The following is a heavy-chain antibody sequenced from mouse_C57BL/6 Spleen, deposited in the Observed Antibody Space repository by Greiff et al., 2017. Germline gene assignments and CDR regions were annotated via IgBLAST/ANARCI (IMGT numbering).Heavy chain of an antibody. CDR3: ARPELGRGYFDV. CDR1: GFNITDYY. V-gene: IGHV14-2*01. Sequence: VQLQQSGAELVKPGASVKLSCTASGFNITDYYMHWVKQRTEQGLEWIGRIDPEDGETKYDQKFQGKVTITADTSSNTAYLQLSSLTSVDTAVCYCARPELGRGYFDVWGTGTTVTVSS. J-gene: IGHJ1*03. D-gene: IGHD4-1*01. CDR2: IDPEDGET.